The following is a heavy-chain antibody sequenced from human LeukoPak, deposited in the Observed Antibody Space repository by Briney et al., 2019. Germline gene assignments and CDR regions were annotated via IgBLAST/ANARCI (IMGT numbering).Heavy chain of an antibody. CDR3: ARSDIVVVPAALDY. Sequence: GGSLRLSCAASGFTFSSYDMHWVRQAPGKGLEWVAVIWYDGSNKYYADSVKGRFTISRDNSKNTLYLQMNSLRAEDTAVYYCARSDIVVVPAALDYWGQGTLVTVSS. J-gene: IGHJ4*02. CDR1: GFTFSSYD. V-gene: IGHV3-33*01. D-gene: IGHD2-2*01. CDR2: IWYDGSNK.